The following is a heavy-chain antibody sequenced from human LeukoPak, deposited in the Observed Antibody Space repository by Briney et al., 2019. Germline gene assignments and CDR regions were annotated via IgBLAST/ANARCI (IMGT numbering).Heavy chain of an antibody. CDR1: GYTFSSYY. V-gene: IGHV1-46*01. J-gene: IGHJ4*02. D-gene: IGHD3-10*01. Sequence: ASVKVSCKASGYTFSSYYIHWVRQAPGQGLEWMGIINPDGGATSYAQKFQGRFTMTRAASTSTVNMELSSMRSEDTAVSDCARELNYYGCSLYGDYWGQGTLVTVSS. CDR2: INPDGGAT. CDR3: ARELNYYGCSLYGDY.